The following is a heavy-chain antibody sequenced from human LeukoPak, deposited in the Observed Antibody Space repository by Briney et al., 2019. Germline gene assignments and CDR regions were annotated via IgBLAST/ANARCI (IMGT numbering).Heavy chain of an antibody. J-gene: IGHJ6*02. CDR1: GFTFSSYG. V-gene: IGHV3-23*01. CDR3: ARARPWDSSRSYYFGMDV. Sequence: GALRLSCESSGFTFSSYGIRLVRQGPGAGAEWVSIFPCSGGATYYADSVRGRFSISRDSSKNTVYLQMNSLRDEDTAVYYCARARPWDSSRSYYFGMDVWGHGTTVTVSS. CDR2: FPCSGGAT. D-gene: IGHD3-22*01.